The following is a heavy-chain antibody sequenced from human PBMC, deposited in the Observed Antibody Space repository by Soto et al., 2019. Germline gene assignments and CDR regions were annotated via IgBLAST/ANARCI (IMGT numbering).Heavy chain of an antibody. CDR3: ASGLSDYGMDV. CDR1: GGTFSSYT. Sequence: SVKVSCKASGGTFSSYTISWVRQAPGQGLEWMGRIIPILGIANYAQKFQGRVTITADKSTSTAYMELSSLRSEDAAVYYCASGLSDYGMDVWGKGTTVTVSS. J-gene: IGHJ6*04. D-gene: IGHD3-10*01. V-gene: IGHV1-69*02. CDR2: IIPILGIA.